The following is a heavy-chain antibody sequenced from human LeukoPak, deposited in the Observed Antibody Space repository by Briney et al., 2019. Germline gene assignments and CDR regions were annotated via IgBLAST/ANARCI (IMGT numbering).Heavy chain of an antibody. D-gene: IGHD6-19*01. V-gene: IGHV1-2*02. Sequence: GASVKVSCKASGYTFTGYYMHWVRQAPGQGLEWMGWINPNSGGTNYAQKFQGRVTMTRDTSISTAYMELSRLRSDDTAVYYCASGGAAGYSSGWPNFDYWGQGTLVTVSS. CDR2: INPNSGGT. J-gene: IGHJ4*02. CDR3: ASGGAAGYSSGWPNFDY. CDR1: GYTFTGYY.